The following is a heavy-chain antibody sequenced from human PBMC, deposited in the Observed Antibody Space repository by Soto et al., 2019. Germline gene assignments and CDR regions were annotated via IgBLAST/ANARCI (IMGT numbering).Heavy chain of an antibody. CDR1: GYTFTNYG. CDR2: ISAYKGDT. Sequence: GXSVKVSSRASGYTFTNYGISWVRQAPGQGLEWMGWISAYKGDTNYAQNLRGRVTMTTDTSTNTAYMELRSLRDDDTAMYYCARDLDGSGSYYTDYWGPGTLVTVYS. D-gene: IGHD3-10*01. V-gene: IGHV1-18*01. CDR3: ARDLDGSGSYYTDY. J-gene: IGHJ4*02.